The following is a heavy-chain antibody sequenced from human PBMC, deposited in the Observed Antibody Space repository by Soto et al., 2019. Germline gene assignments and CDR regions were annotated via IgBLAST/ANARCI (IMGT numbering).Heavy chain of an antibody. Sequence: SVKVSCKASGGTFSNYGISWVRQAPGQGLEWMGGTIPILGSTKSAQSFQGRVTFTADESTTMAYMELSSLSSEDTAVYYCARDRWSDSSGYYYESAYWGQGTLVTVSS. V-gene: IGHV1-69*13. CDR3: ARDRWSDSSGYYYESAY. D-gene: IGHD3-22*01. CDR1: GGTFSNYG. J-gene: IGHJ4*02. CDR2: TIPILGST.